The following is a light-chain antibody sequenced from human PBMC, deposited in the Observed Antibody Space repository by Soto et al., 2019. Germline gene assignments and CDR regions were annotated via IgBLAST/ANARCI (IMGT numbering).Light chain of an antibody. CDR3: SSYTSSSTL. CDR1: SSDVGGYNY. Sequence: QSVLTQPASVSGSPGQSITISCTGTSSDVGGYNYVSWYQQHPGKAPKLMNYDVSNRPSGVSNRFSGSKSGNTASLTISGLQAEDEADYYCSSYTSSSTLFGGGTKLTVL. J-gene: IGLJ2*01. CDR2: DVS. V-gene: IGLV2-14*01.